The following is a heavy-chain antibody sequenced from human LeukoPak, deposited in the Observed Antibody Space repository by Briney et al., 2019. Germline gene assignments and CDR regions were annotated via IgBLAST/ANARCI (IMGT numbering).Heavy chain of an antibody. Sequence: SQTLSLTCTVSGGSISSGSHDWSWIRQPAGKGLEWIGRIHSSGTTNYNPSLKSRVTISVDTSKNQFSLKLYSVTAADTAVYYCARGWFDPWGQGTLVTVSS. CDR1: GGSISSGSHD. J-gene: IGHJ5*02. CDR3: ARGWFDP. V-gene: IGHV4-61*02. CDR2: IHSSGTT.